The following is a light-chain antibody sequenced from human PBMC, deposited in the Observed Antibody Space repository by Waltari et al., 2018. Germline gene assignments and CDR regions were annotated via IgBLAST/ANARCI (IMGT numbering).Light chain of an antibody. CDR2: WAS. V-gene: IGKV4-1*01. Sequence: DIVMTQSPDSLAVSLGERATINCKSSQTLFYSSNNKNYVAWYQLKPGQPPKLLIFWASTSESGVPDRFSGSGSATDFTLTIDTLQAEDVAVYYCQQYYTTPTFGQGTKVEIK. CDR3: QQYYTTPT. J-gene: IGKJ1*01. CDR1: QTLFYSSNNKNY.